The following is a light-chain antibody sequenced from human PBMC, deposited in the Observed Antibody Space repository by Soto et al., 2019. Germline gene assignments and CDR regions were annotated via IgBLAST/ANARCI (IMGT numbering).Light chain of an antibody. V-gene: IGKV4-1*01. CDR2: SAS. J-gene: IGKJ1*01. CDR1: YSSNRKSY. Sequence: YSSNRKSYLAWYQQKPGQAPKLLIHSASTRESGVPDRFSVFGPGTDYDLGIRCLQAGEAAVYFCEEHCSGPGRLGEGTKVDIK. CDR3: EEHCSGPGR.